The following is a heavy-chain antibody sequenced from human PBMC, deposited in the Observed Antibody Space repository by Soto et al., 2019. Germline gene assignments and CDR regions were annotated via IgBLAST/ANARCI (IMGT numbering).Heavy chain of an antibody. CDR1: GFTFSSYG. CDR3: AKDRIAVDGGYFDY. Sequence: QVQLVESGGGVVQPGRSLRLSCAASGFTFSSYGMHWVRQAPGKGLEWVAVISYDGSNKYYADSVKGRFTISRDNSKNTLYLQMNSLRAEDTAVYYCAKDRIAVDGGYFDYWGQGTLVTVSS. V-gene: IGHV3-30*18. CDR2: ISYDGSNK. J-gene: IGHJ4*02. D-gene: IGHD6-19*01.